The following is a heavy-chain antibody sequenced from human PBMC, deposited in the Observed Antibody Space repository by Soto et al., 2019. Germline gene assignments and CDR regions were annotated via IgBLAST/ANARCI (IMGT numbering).Heavy chain of an antibody. Sequence: GGSLRLSCAASGFAFSSYWMSWVRQAPGKGLEWVANIKQDGSDKYYVDSVKGRFTISRDNAKNSLYLQMNSLRAEDTAVYYCAREAGAGCSSTSCYYYYGMDVWGQGTTVTVSS. V-gene: IGHV3-7*03. D-gene: IGHD2-2*01. CDR1: GFAFSSYW. J-gene: IGHJ6*02. CDR2: IKQDGSDK. CDR3: AREAGAGCSSTSCYYYYGMDV.